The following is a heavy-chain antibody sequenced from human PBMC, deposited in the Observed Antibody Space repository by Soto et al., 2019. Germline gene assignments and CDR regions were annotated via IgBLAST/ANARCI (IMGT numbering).Heavy chain of an antibody. CDR1: GYTFTSYA. CDR3: ARARYYYGSGSYYNPYYYYYGMDV. D-gene: IGHD3-10*01. V-gene: IGHV1-3*01. J-gene: IGHJ6*02. Sequence: ASVKVSCKASGYTFTSYAIHWVRQAPGQRLEWMGWINAGTGDTKYSQKFQGRVTITRDTSATTAYMELSSLRSEDTAVYYCARARYYYGSGSYYNPYYYYYGMDVWGQGTTVTVSS. CDR2: INAGTGDT.